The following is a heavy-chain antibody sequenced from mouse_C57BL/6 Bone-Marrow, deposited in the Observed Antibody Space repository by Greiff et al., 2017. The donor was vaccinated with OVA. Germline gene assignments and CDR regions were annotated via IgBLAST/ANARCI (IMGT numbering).Heavy chain of an antibody. CDR3: ARDITTVVGYFDV. Sequence: EVKLMESGGGLVKPGGSLKLSCAASGFTFSSYAMSWVRQTPEKRLEWVATISDGCSYTYYPDNVKGRFTISRDNAKNNLYLQMSHLKSEDTAMYYCARDITTVVGYFDVWGTGTTVTVSS. CDR1: GFTFSSYA. CDR2: ISDGCSYT. D-gene: IGHD1-1*01. V-gene: IGHV5-4*01. J-gene: IGHJ1*03.